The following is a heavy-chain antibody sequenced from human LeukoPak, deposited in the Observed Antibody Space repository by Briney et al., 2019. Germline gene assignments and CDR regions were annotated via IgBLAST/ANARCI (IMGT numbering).Heavy chain of an antibody. CDR1: GFTFDDYA. CDR2: ISGSGGST. J-gene: IGHJ3*02. Sequence: GRSLRLSCAASGFTFDDYAMHWVRQVPGKGLEWVSAISGSGGSTYYTDSVKGRFTISRDNSKKTLYLQMNSLRAEDTAVYYCAKDTRSAYYGALDIWGQGTMVTVSS. D-gene: IGHD3-22*01. CDR3: AKDTRSAYYGALDI. V-gene: IGHV3-23*01.